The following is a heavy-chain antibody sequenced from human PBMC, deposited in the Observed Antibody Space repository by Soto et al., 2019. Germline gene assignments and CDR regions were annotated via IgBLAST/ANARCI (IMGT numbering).Heavy chain of an antibody. Sequence: GESLKISCKGSGYTFTNYWIGWLRQMPVKGLEWMGTIYPGESDTQYNPSFQGQVTISADKSITTTYLQWSSLKASDTAIYYCPASIFYYGMDVWGQGTKVTVSS. J-gene: IGHJ6*01. CDR2: IYPGESDT. CDR3: PASIFYYGMDV. CDR1: GYTFTNYW. V-gene: IGHV5-51*01.